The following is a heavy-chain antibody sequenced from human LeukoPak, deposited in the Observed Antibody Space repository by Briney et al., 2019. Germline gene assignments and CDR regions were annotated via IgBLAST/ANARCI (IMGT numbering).Heavy chain of an antibody. D-gene: IGHD1-7*01. Sequence: NPSETLSLTCTVSGGSISSYYWSWIRQPAGKGLEWIGRIYTSGSTNYNPSLKSRVTMSVDTSKNQFSLKLSSVTAADTAVYYCAKDLEYWNYVGSRYYFDYWGQGTLVTVSS. CDR2: IYTSGST. V-gene: IGHV4-4*07. CDR1: GGSISSYY. CDR3: AKDLEYWNYVGSRYYFDY. J-gene: IGHJ4*02.